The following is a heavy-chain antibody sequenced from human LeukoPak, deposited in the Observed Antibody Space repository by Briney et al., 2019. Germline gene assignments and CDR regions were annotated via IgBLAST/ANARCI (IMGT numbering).Heavy chain of an antibody. CDR1: GFTFSSHW. V-gene: IGHV3-7*01. CDR3: AREGVVVGMEGFDY. Sequence: PGGSLRLSCAASGFTFSSHWMSWVRQAPGKGLEWVANINLDGSEKYYVDSVKGRFTISRDNAKNSLYLQMNSLRAEDTAVYFCAREGVVVGMEGFDYWGQGTLVTLSS. J-gene: IGHJ4*02. CDR2: INLDGSEK. D-gene: IGHD3-22*01.